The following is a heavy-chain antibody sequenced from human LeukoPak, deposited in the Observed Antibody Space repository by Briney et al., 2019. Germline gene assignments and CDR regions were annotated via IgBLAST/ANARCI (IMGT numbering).Heavy chain of an antibody. J-gene: IGHJ4*02. CDR3: AKDVRGYCSSTSCPKDS. Sequence: GGSLRLSCAGSGFTFNTCAMNWVRQAPGKGLEWVSAISGAGISTYYADSVKGRFTISRDNSKNTLFLQMNSLRAENTAVYYCAKDVRGYCSSTSCPKDSWGQGALVTVSP. D-gene: IGHD2-2*01. V-gene: IGHV3-23*01. CDR2: ISGAGIST. CDR1: GFTFNTCA.